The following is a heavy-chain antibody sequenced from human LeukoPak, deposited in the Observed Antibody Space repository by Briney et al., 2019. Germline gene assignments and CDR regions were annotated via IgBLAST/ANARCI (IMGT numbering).Heavy chain of an antibody. CDR2: MSTTGNYI. CDR1: GFIFSGSP. J-gene: IGHJ4*02. Sequence: GGSLRLSCATSGFIFSGSPMHWVRQAPGKGLESVASMSTTGNYIYYADSVKGRFTISRDNAKNSLYLQMNSLRAEDTAVYYCARINYDFLTSYYTGVDYWGQGTLVTVSS. D-gene: IGHD3-9*01. CDR3: ARINYDFLTSYYTGVDY. V-gene: IGHV3-21*01.